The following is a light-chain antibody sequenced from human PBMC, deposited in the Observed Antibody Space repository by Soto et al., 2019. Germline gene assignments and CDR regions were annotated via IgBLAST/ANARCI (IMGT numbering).Light chain of an antibody. CDR3: QSYDSSLSEGV. V-gene: IGLV1-44*01. CDR1: SSNIGDNP. Sequence: QSVLTQPPSASGTPGQRVTISCSGSSSNIGDNPVNWYQQVPGAAPKLLIYINDQRPSGVPDRFSGSKSGTSASLAISGLQPEDEADYYCQSYDSSLSEGVFGGGTKLTVL. J-gene: IGLJ2*01. CDR2: IND.